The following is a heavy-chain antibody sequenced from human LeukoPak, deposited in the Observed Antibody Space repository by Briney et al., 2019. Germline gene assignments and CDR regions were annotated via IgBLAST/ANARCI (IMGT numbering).Heavy chain of an antibody. D-gene: IGHD3-22*01. Sequence: SETLSLTCTVSGDSITSGTDYWTWIRQPAGKGLEWIGRIYTSGSTNYNPSLKSRVTMSVDTSKNQFSLKLSSVTAADTAVYYCARDLGYYDSSGYSDYWGQGTLVTVSS. CDR2: IYTSGST. J-gene: IGHJ4*02. CDR1: GDSITSGTDY. V-gene: IGHV4-61*02. CDR3: ARDLGYYDSSGYSDY.